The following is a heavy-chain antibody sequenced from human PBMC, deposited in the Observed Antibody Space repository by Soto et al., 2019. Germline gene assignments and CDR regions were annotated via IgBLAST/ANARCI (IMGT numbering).Heavy chain of an antibody. Sequence: GGSLRLSCAASGFTFSTYWMHWVRQGPGKGLVWVSRISGDGTRTNYADSVGGRFTVSRDNAKNTLYLQINSLTAEDTAVYYCARGTLTSIDMVAYWGQGTLVTVSS. CDR2: ISGDGTRT. J-gene: IGHJ4*02. D-gene: IGHD2-21*01. CDR1: GFTFSTYW. V-gene: IGHV3-74*01. CDR3: ARGTLTSIDMVAY.